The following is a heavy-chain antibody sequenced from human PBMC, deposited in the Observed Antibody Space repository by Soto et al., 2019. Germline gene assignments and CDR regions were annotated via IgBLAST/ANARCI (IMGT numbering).Heavy chain of an antibody. CDR1: GFTFKTHA. J-gene: IGHJ6*02. V-gene: IGHV3-30*18. CDR3: WKDVGDYVPYYYGVDV. CDR2: IAYDGNEK. Sequence: QVQLVESGGGVVQPGTSLRLSCAASGFTFKTHAMHWVRQAPGKGLEWMAVIAYDGNEKFYADSVKGRFTISRDNSKNALYLQINNLRNEDTAVYYCWKDVGDYVPYYYGVDVWGQGTTVTVSS. D-gene: IGHD1-26*01.